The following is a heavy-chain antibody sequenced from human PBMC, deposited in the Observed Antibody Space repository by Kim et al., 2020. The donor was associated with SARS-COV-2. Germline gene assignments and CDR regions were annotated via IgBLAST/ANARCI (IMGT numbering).Heavy chain of an antibody. V-gene: IGHV1-69*02. Sequence: SVKVSCKASGGTFSSYTISWVRQAPGQGLEWMGRIIPILGIANYAQKFQGRVTITADKSTSTAYMELSSLRSEDTAVYYCARGLKGDLPDSGYDYYYYGMDVWGQGTTVTVSS. D-gene: IGHD5-12*01. CDR2: IIPILGIA. CDR1: GGTFSSYT. CDR3: ARGLKGDLPDSGYDYYYYGMDV. J-gene: IGHJ6*02.